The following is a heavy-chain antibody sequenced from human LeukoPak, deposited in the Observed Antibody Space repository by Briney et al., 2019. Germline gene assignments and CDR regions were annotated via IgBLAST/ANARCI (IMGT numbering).Heavy chain of an antibody. V-gene: IGHV1-2*06. Sequence: GASVKVSCKASGYTFTGYYMHWVRQAPGQGLEWMGRIGSNSGGTNYAQKFQGRVTMTRDTSISTAYMELSSLISDDTAVYYCARENTIFGVDYWGQGTLVTVSS. CDR2: IGSNSGGT. J-gene: IGHJ4*02. CDR3: ARENTIFGVDY. D-gene: IGHD3-3*01. CDR1: GYTFTGYY.